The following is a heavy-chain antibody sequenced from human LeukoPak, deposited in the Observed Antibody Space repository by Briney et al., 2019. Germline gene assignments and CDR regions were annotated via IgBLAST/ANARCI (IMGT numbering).Heavy chain of an antibody. J-gene: IGHJ3*02. V-gene: IGHV4-59*01. CDR3: ARYRAFDI. CDR1: DGSISGYY. D-gene: IGHD3-16*02. Sequence: PSETLSLTCTVTDGSISGYYWSWIRQSPGKGLEWIGYIYFTGFTHYNPSLKSRVTISADTSKNQFSMKLTSVTGADTAVYYCARYRAFDIWGQGTMVTVSS. CDR2: IYFTGFT.